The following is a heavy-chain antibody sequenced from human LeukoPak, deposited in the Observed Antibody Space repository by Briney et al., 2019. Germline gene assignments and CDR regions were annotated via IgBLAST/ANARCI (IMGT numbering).Heavy chain of an antibody. J-gene: IGHJ4*02. CDR2: LYRGST. Sequence: SETLSLTCTVSGGSVNNYYWSWIRHPPGKGLDWICYLYRGSTKYNPSLKNRVTISMDTSQNQISLRLLSVTAADTAVYYCAGHAAISAAGTAPFDNWGQGTLVTVSS. V-gene: IGHV4-59*08. CDR3: AGHAAISAAGTAPFDN. D-gene: IGHD6-13*01. CDR1: GGSVNNYY.